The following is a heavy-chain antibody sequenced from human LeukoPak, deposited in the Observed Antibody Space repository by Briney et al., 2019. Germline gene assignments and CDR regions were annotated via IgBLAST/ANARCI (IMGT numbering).Heavy chain of an antibody. V-gene: IGHV3-21*01. CDR2: INSGYYI. D-gene: IGHD6-13*01. CDR1: GFTFSSYN. J-gene: IGHJ4*02. Sequence: GGSLRLSCAASGFTFSSYNMNWVRQAPGKGLEWVSSINSGYYIYYADSMKGRFTISRDNAKNTLYLQMNSLRAEDAAVYYCARVAYGSSWYVDCWGQGTLVTVSS. CDR3: ARVAYGSSWYVDC.